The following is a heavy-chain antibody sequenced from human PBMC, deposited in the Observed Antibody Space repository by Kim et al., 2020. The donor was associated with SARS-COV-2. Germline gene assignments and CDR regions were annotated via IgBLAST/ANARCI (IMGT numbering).Heavy chain of an antibody. CDR2: ISYDGSDR. CDR1: GFTFSSSP. J-gene: IGHJ6*02. Sequence: GGSLRLSCAASGFTFSSSPMHWVRQAPGKGLEWVAVISYDGSDRYYADSVKGRFTISRDNSKNTLYLHMSGLRSEDTAVFYCARVPPRSRVRGAALGLYYYGIDVGGQGTTVTVSS. CDR3: ARVPPRSRVRGAALGLYYYGIDV. D-gene: IGHD3-10*01. V-gene: IGHV3-30*04.